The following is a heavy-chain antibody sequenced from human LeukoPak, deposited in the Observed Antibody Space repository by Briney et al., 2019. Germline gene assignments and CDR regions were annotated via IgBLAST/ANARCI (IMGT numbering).Heavy chain of an antibody. J-gene: IGHJ4*02. Sequence: ASVKVSCKASGYTFTSYGISWVRQAPGQGLEWMGWISAYNGNTNYAQKPQGRVTMTTDTSTSTAYMELRSLRSDDTAVYYCARAEARWFGEGSLDYWGQGTLVTVSS. CDR2: ISAYNGNT. V-gene: IGHV1-18*01. CDR1: GYTFTSYG. D-gene: IGHD3-10*01. CDR3: ARAEARWFGEGSLDY.